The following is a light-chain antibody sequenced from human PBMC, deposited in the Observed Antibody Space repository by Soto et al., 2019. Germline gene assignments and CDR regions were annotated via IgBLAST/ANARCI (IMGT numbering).Light chain of an antibody. J-gene: IGKJ2*01. CDR1: QSVSSRY. CDR3: QQYNNLPPNT. Sequence: ETVLTQSPATLSLSPGDRATLSCGASQSVSSRYLAWYQQKPGLAPRLLIYDASTRATGIPDRFSGSGSGTDFTLTISSLQPEDFAVYYCQQYNNLPPNTFGQGTKLEIK. V-gene: IGKV3D-20*01. CDR2: DAS.